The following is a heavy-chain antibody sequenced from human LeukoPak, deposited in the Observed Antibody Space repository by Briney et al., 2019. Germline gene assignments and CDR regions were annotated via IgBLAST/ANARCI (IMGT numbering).Heavy chain of an antibody. CDR3: ARHWEGVESDAFDI. V-gene: IGHV3-7*04. D-gene: IGHD1-26*01. Sequence: GGSLRLSCAASGFTFEIYWMSWVRQAPGKGLEWVANIRNDGSEKNYVDSVKGRFTISRDNAKNSLYLQMNSLRADDTALYYCARHWEGVESDAFDIWGQGTMVTVSS. CDR2: IRNDGSEK. J-gene: IGHJ3*02. CDR1: GFTFEIYW.